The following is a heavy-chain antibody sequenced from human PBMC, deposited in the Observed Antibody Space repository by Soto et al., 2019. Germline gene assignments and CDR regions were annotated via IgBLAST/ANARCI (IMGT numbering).Heavy chain of an antibody. CDR3: ARSRREWDSSSWPLDY. J-gene: IGHJ4*02. Sequence: PSETLSLTCTVSGGSISSGGYYWSWIRQHPGKGLEWIGYIYYSGSTYYNPSLKSRVTISVDTSKNQFSLKLSSVTAAATAVYYCARSRREWDSSSWPLDYWGQGTLVTVSS. CDR2: IYYSGST. D-gene: IGHD6-13*01. V-gene: IGHV4-31*03. CDR1: GGSISSGGYY.